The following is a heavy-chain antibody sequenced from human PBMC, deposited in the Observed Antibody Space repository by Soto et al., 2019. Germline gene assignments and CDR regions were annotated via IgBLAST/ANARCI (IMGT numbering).Heavy chain of an antibody. CDR1: GFTFTNYF. CDR2: ISPYDGNK. D-gene: IGHD1-26*01. J-gene: IGHJ6*02. Sequence: QVQLVQSGAEVKKPGASVKVSCKASGFTFTNYFLHWVRQAPRQGLEWMGIISPYDGNKNYQQSLQGRITMTSDTSTSTVYMELRSLRSEDTAVYFCARGDGRGSTGFYYYYGMDVWGHGTMITVSS. CDR3: ARGDGRGSTGFYYYYGMDV. V-gene: IGHV1-46*01.